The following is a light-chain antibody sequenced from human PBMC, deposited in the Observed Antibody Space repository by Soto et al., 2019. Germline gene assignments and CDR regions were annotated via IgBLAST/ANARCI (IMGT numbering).Light chain of an antibody. J-gene: IGKJ5*01. V-gene: IGKV3-20*01. Sequence: EIVLTQSPGTLALSPGERATLSCRASQSVNSGYLVWYQQKPGQAPRLLIYGASTRATGVPDRFSVSGSGTDFTLTISRLEPEDFAVYYCQQYSTSPTFGQGTRLQI. CDR3: QQYSTSPT. CDR1: QSVNSGY. CDR2: GAS.